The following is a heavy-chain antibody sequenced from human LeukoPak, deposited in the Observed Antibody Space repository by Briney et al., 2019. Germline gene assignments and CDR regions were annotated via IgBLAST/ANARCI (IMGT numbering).Heavy chain of an antibody. CDR3: ARKMKTGDRVGTFDI. Sequence: GSLRLSCAASGFTLCTYAMNWVRQAPMKGLEGVSSICTDGSYIYYADSVQGRFTISRDNAKNSLYLQMNSLTAEGTAVYYCARKMKTGDRVGTFDIWGQGTMVTVSS. J-gene: IGHJ3*02. V-gene: IGHV3-21*01. CDR1: GFTLCTYA. CDR2: ICTDGSYI. D-gene: IGHD1-1*01.